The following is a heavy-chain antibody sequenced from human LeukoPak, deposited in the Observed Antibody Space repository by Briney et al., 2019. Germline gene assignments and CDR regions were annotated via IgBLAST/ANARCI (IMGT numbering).Heavy chain of an antibody. CDR1: GYHFTTYW. CDR3: VRLDSAGWYYFDY. D-gene: IGHD6-19*01. V-gene: IGHV5-51*01. Sequence: GESLKISCKGSGYHFTTYWIGWGRQMPGKGLESMGIIYPADSDTKYSPSFQGQVTISADKSISTAYLRWSSLKTSDTAMYYCVRLDSAGWYYFDYWGQGTLVTVSS. CDR2: IYPADSDT. J-gene: IGHJ4*02.